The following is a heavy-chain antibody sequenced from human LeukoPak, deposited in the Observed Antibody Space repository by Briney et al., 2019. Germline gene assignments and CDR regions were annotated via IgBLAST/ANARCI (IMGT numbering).Heavy chain of an antibody. J-gene: IGHJ4*02. CDR2: IYYSGST. CDR3: ARGYGSGILDY. V-gene: IGHV4-39*07. Sequence: SSETLSLTCTVSGGSISSSSYYWGWIRQPPGKGLEWIGSIYYSGSTNYNPSLKSRVTISVDTSKNQFSLKLSSVTAADTAVYYCARGYGSGILDYWGQGTLVTVSS. CDR1: GGSISSSSYY. D-gene: IGHD3-10*01.